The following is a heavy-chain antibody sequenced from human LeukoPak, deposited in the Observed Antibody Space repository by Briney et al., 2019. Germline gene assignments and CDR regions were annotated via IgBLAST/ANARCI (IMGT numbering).Heavy chain of an antibody. J-gene: IGHJ6*03. V-gene: IGHV4-4*02. D-gene: IGHD6-13*01. Sequence: PSGTLSLTCGVSGGSISSSYWWSWVRQPPGKGLEWIGEIYHSGSTNYNPSLKSRVTISMDKSKNQFSLNLSSVTAADTAVYFCARGRVSSSTWYSTYYYYFYMDVWGKGTTVTVS. CDR3: ARGRVSSSTWYSTYYYYFYMDV. CDR1: GGSISSSYW. CDR2: IYHSGST.